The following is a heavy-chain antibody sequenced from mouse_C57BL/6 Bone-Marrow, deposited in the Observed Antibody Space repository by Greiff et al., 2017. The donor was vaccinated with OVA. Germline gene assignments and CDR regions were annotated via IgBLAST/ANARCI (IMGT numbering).Heavy chain of an antibody. CDR3: ARRRGPWFAY. Sequence: QVQLQQPGAELVRPGTSVKLSCKASGYTFTSYWMHWVKQRPGQGLEWIGVIDPSDSYTNYNQKFKGKATLTVDTSSSTAYMQLSSLTSEDSAVYDWARRRGPWFAYWGQGTLVTVSA. V-gene: IGHV1-59*01. CDR2: IDPSDSYT. J-gene: IGHJ3*01. CDR1: GYTFTSYW.